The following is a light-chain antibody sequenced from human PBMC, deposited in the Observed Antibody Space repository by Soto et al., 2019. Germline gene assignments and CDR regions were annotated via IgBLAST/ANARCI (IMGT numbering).Light chain of an antibody. CDR3: SSFADFTYV. V-gene: IGLV2-23*02. CDR1: SSDIGSYDL. J-gene: IGLJ1*01. Sequence: QSALTQPASVSGSPGQSITISCTGTSSDIGSYDLVSWYQQHPGTAPKLIIYEVTKRPSGVSTRFSGSKSGNTASLTISGLQAVDEADYYYSSFADFTYVFGTGTKVTVL. CDR2: EVT.